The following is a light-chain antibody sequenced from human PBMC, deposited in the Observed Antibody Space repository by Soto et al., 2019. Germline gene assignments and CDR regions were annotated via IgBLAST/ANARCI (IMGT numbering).Light chain of an antibody. CDR1: QSISSY. CDR2: AAP. V-gene: IGKV1-39*01. J-gene: IGKJ2*01. CDR3: QQSYSTPYT. Sequence: DIQMTQSPSSLSASVGDRVTITCRASQSISSYLNWYQQKPGKAPKLLIYAAPSLQSGVPSRFSGSGSGTDFTLTISSLQPEEFATYYCQQSYSTPYTFGQGTKLEIK.